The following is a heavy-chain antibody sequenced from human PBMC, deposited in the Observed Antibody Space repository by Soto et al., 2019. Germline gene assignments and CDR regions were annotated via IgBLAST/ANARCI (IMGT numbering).Heavy chain of an antibody. D-gene: IGHD1-1*01. J-gene: IGHJ4*02. CDR1: SGSISSLNW. Sequence: QIQLQESGPGLVKPSRTLSLTCAVSSGSISSLNWWSWVRQPPGKGLEWIGEIFHSGSTNYNPSLKSRVDMSVDKSKNQFSLKVVSVTAAATALYFCARRSGTTFYWGRGTLVIVSS. CDR2: IFHSGST. CDR3: ARRSGTTFY. V-gene: IGHV4-4*02.